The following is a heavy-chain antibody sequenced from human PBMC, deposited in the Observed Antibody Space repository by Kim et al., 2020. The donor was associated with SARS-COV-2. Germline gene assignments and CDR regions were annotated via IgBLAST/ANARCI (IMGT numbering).Heavy chain of an antibody. D-gene: IGHD6-13*01. V-gene: IGHV4-34*01. J-gene: IGHJ4*02. Sequence: YTPSLKCRVTKSVDTYKNQFSLKVSSVAAADTAVYYCARFGIAAATSFDYWGQGTLVTVSS. CDR3: ARFGIAAATSFDY.